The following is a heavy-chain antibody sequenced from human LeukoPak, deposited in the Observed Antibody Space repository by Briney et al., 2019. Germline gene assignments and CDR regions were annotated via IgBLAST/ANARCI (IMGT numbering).Heavy chain of an antibody. CDR3: ARAEYYGSDPYYYYYYYMDV. Sequence: SETLSLTCAVYGGSFSGYYWSWIRQPAGKGLEWIGRIYTSGSTNYNPSLKSRVTISVDTSKNQFSLKLSSVTAADTAVYYCARAEYYGSDPYYYYYYYMDVWGKGTTVTVSS. CDR2: IYTSGST. CDR1: GGSFSGYY. J-gene: IGHJ6*03. V-gene: IGHV4-59*10. D-gene: IGHD3-10*01.